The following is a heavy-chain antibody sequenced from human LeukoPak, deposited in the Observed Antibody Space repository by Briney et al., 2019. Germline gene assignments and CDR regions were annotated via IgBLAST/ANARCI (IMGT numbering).Heavy chain of an antibody. V-gene: IGHV3-66*02. CDR1: AFIVSSNC. CDR2: IYTAGNT. D-gene: IGHD6-19*01. Sequence: GGSLRLSCTASAFIVSSNCMSWVRQAPGKGLEWVSLIYTAGNTYYADSVRGRFTISRDISKNTLYLQMNSLRIDDTAVYYCARVAVEGREFFQHWGQGTLVTVSS. CDR3: ARVAVEGREFFQH. J-gene: IGHJ1*01.